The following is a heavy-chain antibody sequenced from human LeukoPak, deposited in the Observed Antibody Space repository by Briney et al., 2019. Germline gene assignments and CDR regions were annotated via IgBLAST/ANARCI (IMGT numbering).Heavy chain of an antibody. J-gene: IGHJ6*02. V-gene: IGHV3-21*01. Sequence: RGSLRLSCAASGFTFSSYSMNWVRQAPGKGLEWVSSISSSSSYIYYADSVKGRFTISRDNAKNSLYLQMNSLRAEDTAVYYCARRDVVVVAATYYGMDVWGQGTTVTVSS. CDR1: GFTFSSYS. CDR3: ARRDVVVVAATYYGMDV. D-gene: IGHD2-15*01. CDR2: ISSSSSYI.